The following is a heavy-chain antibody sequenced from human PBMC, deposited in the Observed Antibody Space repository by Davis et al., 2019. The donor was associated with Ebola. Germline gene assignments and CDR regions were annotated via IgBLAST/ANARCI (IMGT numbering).Heavy chain of an antibody. CDR3: ARAVVVAANFDY. Sequence: PGGSLRLSCAASGFTFSNYWMSWVRQAPGKGLEWVANIEQDGSEKYYVDSLKGRFTISRDNAKNSVSLQMNSLRAEDTAVYYCARAVVVAANFDYWGQGTLVTVSS. CDR1: GFTFSNYW. J-gene: IGHJ4*02. V-gene: IGHV3-7*01. CDR2: IEQDGSEK. D-gene: IGHD2-15*01.